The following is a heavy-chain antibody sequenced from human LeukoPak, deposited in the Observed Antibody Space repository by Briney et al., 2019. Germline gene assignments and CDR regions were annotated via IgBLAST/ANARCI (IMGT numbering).Heavy chain of an antibody. CDR3: AKVASYYYDSSAYYDH. CDR1: GFTFSSYA. D-gene: IGHD3-22*01. J-gene: IGHJ4*02. V-gene: IGHV3-23*01. Sequence: GGSLRLYCAASGFTFSSYAMSWVRQAPGKGLEWVSGISGSGGSTHYADSVKGRFTISRDNSKNTLYLQMNSLRAEDTAVYYCAKVASYYYDSSAYYDHWGQGTLVTVSS. CDR2: ISGSGGST.